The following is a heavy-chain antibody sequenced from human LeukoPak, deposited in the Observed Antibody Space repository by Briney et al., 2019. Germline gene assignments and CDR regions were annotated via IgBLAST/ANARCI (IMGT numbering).Heavy chain of an antibody. CDR1: GYTFTGYY. CDR2: INPNSGGT. J-gene: IGHJ4*02. CDR3: ASLIQKGGPLIVGVFDY. V-gene: IGHV1-2*02. D-gene: IGHD1-26*01. Sequence: ASVKVSCKASGYTFTGYYMHWVRQAPGQGLEWMGWINPNSGGTNYAQKFQGRVTMTRDTSISTAYMELSRLRSDDTAVYYCASLIQKGGPLIVGVFDYWGQGTLVTVSS.